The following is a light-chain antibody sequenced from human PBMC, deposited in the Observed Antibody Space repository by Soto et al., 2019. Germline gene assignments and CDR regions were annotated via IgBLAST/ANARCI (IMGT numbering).Light chain of an antibody. CDR3: QQYGSSPVT. CDR1: QSVSSSY. V-gene: IGKV3-20*01. CDR2: GAS. Sequence: EIVLTQSPGTLSLSPGERATLSCRASQSVSSSYLAWYQHKPGQAPRLLIYGASSRATGIPDRFSGSGSGTDFTLTISRLEPEDFAVYYCQQYGSSPVTFGQGTKVDI. J-gene: IGKJ1*01.